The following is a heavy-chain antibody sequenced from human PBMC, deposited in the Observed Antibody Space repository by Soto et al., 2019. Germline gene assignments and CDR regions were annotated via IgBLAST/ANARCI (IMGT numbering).Heavy chain of an antibody. V-gene: IGHV2-70*04. Sequence: SGPTLVNPTPTLTLTCTVSGFSLSGTGMRVTWIRQPPGKALEWLARIDWEDTKLYSTSLKTRLSISKDTSKNQVVLTMTNMDPADTATYYCARAFYGMDVGGPGTTVTVSS. CDR3: ARAFYGMDV. CDR1: GFSLSGTGMR. CDR2: IDWEDTK. J-gene: IGHJ6*02.